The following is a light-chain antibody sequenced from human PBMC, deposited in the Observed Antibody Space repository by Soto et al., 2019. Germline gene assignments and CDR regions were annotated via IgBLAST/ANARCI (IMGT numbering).Light chain of an antibody. V-gene: IGLV4-69*01. CDR1: SGHSSYA. CDR2: LNSDGSH. CDR3: QTWGTGTVV. J-gene: IGLJ2*01. Sequence: QSVLTQSPSASASLGASVKLTCTLSSGHSSYAIAWLQQQPEKGPRYLMKLNSDGSHKKGDGIPDRFSGSSSGAGRYLTISSLQSEDEADYYCQTWGTGTVVFGGGTKVTVL.